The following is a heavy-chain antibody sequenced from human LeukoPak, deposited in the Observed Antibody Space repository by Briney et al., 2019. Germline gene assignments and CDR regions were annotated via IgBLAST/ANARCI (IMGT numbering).Heavy chain of an antibody. CDR3: AGSTSAYYFSAFDI. J-gene: IGHJ3*02. CDR2: IYYSGST. CDR1: GGSLSNYY. D-gene: IGHD3-22*01. V-gene: IGHV4-59*01. Sequence: SETLSLTCTVSGGSLSNYYWSWIRQPPGKGLEWIGYIYYSGSTNYNPSLKSRATISVDTSKNHFSLKLSSVTAADTALYYCAGSTSAYYFSAFDIWGQGTVVTVSS.